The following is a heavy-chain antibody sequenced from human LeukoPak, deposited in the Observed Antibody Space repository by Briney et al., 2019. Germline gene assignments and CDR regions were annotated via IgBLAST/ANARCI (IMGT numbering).Heavy chain of an antibody. J-gene: IGHJ4*02. Sequence: SETLSLTCTVSGDSISNYYSTWIRQPPGKGLEWIGYIYYSGNTNYNPSLKSRVTISLDTTKNQFPLKLTSVTVADTAMYYCARRKAKTPNYFDYWGQGALVTVSS. CDR2: IYYSGNT. CDR3: ARRKAKTPNYFDY. V-gene: IGHV4-59*08. CDR1: GDSISNYY.